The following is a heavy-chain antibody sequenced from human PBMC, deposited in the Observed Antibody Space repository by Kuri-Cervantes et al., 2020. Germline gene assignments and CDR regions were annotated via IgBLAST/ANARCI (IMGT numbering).Heavy chain of an antibody. CDR1: GFTFSSYA. Sequence: GGSLRLSCAASGFTFSSYAMHWVRQAPGKGLEWVAVISYDGSNKYYADSVKGRFTISRDNSKNTLYLQMNSLRAEDTAVYYCAVREPRYYYGMDVWGQGTTVTVSS. CDR2: ISYDGSNK. J-gene: IGHJ6*02. CDR3: AVREPRYYYGMDV. V-gene: IGHV3-30-3*01.